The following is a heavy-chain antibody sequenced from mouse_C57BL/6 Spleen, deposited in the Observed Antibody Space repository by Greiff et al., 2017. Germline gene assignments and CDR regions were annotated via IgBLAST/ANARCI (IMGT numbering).Heavy chain of an antibody. J-gene: IGHJ4*01. CDR1: GFSLTSYG. D-gene: IGHD1-1*01. Sequence: VKLMESGPGLVQPSQSLSITCTVSGFSLTSYGVHWVRQSPGKGLEWLGVIWSGGSTDYNAAFISRLSISKDNSKSQVFFKMNSLQADDTAIYYCARYYDGVYYAMDYWGQGTSVTVSS. CDR2: IWSGGST. CDR3: ARYYDGVYYAMDY. V-gene: IGHV2-2*01.